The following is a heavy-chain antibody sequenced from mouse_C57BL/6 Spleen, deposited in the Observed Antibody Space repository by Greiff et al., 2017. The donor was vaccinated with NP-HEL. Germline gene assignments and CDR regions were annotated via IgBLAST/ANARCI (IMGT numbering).Heavy chain of an antibody. V-gene: IGHV5-17*01. CDR3: ARRDYGSSCAMDY. Sequence: DVHLVESGGGLVKPGGSLKLSCAASGFTFSDYGMHWVRQAPEKGLEWVAYISSGSSTIYYADTVKGRFTISRDNAKNTLFLQMTSLRSEDTAMYYCARRDYGSSCAMDYWGQGTSVTVSS. CDR2: ISSGSSTI. CDR1: GFTFSDYG. D-gene: IGHD1-1*01. J-gene: IGHJ4*01.